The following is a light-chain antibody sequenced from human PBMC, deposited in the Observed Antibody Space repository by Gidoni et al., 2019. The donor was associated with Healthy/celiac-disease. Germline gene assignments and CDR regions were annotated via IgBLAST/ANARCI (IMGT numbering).Light chain of an antibody. J-gene: IGKJ4*01. V-gene: IGKV1-33*01. Sequence: DIQMTQSPSSLSASVGDRVTITCQARQDISNYLNWYQQKPGKAPKLLIYDASNLETGVPSRFSGSGSGTDFTFTISSLHPEDIATYYCQQYDNLLTFGGGTKVEIK. CDR3: QQYDNLLT. CDR2: DAS. CDR1: QDISNY.